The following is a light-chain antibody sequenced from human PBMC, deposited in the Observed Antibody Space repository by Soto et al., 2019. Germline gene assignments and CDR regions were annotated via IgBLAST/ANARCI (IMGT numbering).Light chain of an antibody. CDR2: GSS. V-gene: IGKV3-20*01. CDR1: QSVTANY. Sequence: EIVLTQSPGTLSLSPGERATLSCRASQSVTANYLAWYQQQPGQAPRLVIVGSSTRAAGIPDRFSGSGSGTDFTLTIRRPETEDSAVYFCHPYGFGLDAFGQGTKLEIK. CDR3: HPYGFGLDA. J-gene: IGKJ2*01.